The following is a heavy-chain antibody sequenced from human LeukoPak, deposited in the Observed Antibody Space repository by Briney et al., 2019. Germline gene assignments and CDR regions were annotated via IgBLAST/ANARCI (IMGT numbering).Heavy chain of an antibody. D-gene: IGHD2-2*01. CDR2: IGGSGYTT. CDR1: GFTFNSYA. J-gene: IGHJ4*02. CDR3: AKCMEPAARGSFDY. V-gene: IGHV3-23*01. Sequence: PGGTLRLSSAASGFTFNSYAMSWVPQGPGKGLEWGSAIGGSGYTTYYAHSVKGRFTISRDNSKNTLYLQVNSLRAEDTAVDCCAKCMEPAARGSFDYWGQGTLVTVSS.